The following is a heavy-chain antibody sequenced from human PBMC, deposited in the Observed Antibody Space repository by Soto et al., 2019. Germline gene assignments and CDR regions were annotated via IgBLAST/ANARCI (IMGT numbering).Heavy chain of an antibody. CDR1: GGSISSGDYY. J-gene: IGHJ4*02. CDR2: IYYSGST. V-gene: IGHV4-30-4*01. Sequence: PSETLSLTCTVSGGSISSGDYYWSWIRQPPGKGLEWIGYIYYSGSTYYNPSLKSRVTISVDTSKNQFSLKLSSVTAADTAVYYCARDLGYYDSSGYYYSSFAYWGQGTLVTVSS. D-gene: IGHD3-22*01. CDR3: ARDLGYYDSSGYYYSSFAY.